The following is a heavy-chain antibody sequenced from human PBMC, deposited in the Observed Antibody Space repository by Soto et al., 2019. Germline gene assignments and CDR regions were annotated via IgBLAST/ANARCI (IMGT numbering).Heavy chain of an antibody. CDR2: IYTSGST. Sequence: PSETLSLTCTVSGGSISSYYWSWIRQPAGKGLEWIGRIYTSGSTNYNPSLKSRVTMSVDTSKNQFSLKLSSVTPEDTAVYYCARDPSSGYYRSGAFDIWGQGTMVTVSS. J-gene: IGHJ3*02. D-gene: IGHD3-22*01. V-gene: IGHV4-4*07. CDR1: GGSISSYY. CDR3: ARDPSSGYYRSGAFDI.